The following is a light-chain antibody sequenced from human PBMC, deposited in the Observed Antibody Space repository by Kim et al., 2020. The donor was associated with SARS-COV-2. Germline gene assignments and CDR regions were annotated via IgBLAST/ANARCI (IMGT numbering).Light chain of an antibody. CDR1: EAISSW. J-gene: IGKJ2*01. CDR2: KAS. V-gene: IGKV1-5*03. CDR3: QQYHGYPYT. Sequence: SAAVGDRVPINCRASEAISSWMAWYQERPGKAPKLLIHKASNLESGVPSRFSGSGSGTEFTLTISSLQPDDSATYYCQQYHGYPYTFGQGTKLEI.